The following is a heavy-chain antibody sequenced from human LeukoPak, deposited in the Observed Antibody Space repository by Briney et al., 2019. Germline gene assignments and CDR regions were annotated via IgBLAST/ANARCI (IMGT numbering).Heavy chain of an antibody. D-gene: IGHD3-9*01. V-gene: IGHV4-39*01. J-gene: IGHJ4*02. CDR1: GLSISGSSYY. CDR2: IYYSGST. Sequence: SETLSLTCTLSGLSISGSSYYWDWLRQPAGKGLEWIGSIYYSGSTFYTPTLKSRVTISLDTSKNQFSPKLTPVTAADTAVYCGATLTGYYPDYWGQGILVTVSS. CDR3: ATLTGYYPDY.